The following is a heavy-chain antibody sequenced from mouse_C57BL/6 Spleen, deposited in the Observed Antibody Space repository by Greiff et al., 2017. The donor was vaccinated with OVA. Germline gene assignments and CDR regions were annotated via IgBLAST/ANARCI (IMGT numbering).Heavy chain of an antibody. Sequence: QVQLQQPGAELVRPGSSVKLSCKASGYTFTSYWMPWVKQRPIQGLEWIGNIDASDSDTHYTQKFKDKATLTVDKSSSTAYMQLRSLTSEDSAVSCCARWDGAGDWYCEVWGTETTVTVSS. V-gene: IGHV1-52*01. J-gene: IGHJ1*03. CDR1: GYTFTSYW. CDR3: ARWDGAGDWYCEV. D-gene: IGHD4-1*01. CDR2: IDASDSDT.